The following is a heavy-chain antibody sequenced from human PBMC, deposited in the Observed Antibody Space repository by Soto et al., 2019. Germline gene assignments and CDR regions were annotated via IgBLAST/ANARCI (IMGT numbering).Heavy chain of an antibody. V-gene: IGHV4-59*01. CDR2: IYYSGST. Sequence: QVQLQESGPGLVKPSETLSLTCTVSGGSISSYYRSWIRQPPGKGLEWIGYIYYSGSTNYNPSLKSRGTLAGDTSKEAVCLKLSAVTAADTAVYYCARTVGGSYDYIWGSYRSWFDPWGQGTLVTVSS. D-gene: IGHD3-16*02. CDR1: GGSISSYY. CDR3: ARTVGGSYDYIWGSYRSWFDP. J-gene: IGHJ5*02.